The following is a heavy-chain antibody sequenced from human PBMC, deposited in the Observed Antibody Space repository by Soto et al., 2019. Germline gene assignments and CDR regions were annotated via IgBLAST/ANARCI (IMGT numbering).Heavy chain of an antibody. J-gene: IGHJ5*02. CDR1: GGSISSGGYY. D-gene: IGHD3-10*01. CDR2: IYYSGST. V-gene: IGHV4-31*03. CDR3: ARGRGDYVFWDTLNWFDP. Sequence: QVQLQESGPGLVKPSQTLSLTCTVSGGSISSGGYYWSWIRQHPGKGLEWIGYIYYSGSTYYNPSLKSRVTSSVDTSKNQFSLKLSSVTAADTAVYYCARGRGDYVFWDTLNWFDPWGQGTLVTVSS.